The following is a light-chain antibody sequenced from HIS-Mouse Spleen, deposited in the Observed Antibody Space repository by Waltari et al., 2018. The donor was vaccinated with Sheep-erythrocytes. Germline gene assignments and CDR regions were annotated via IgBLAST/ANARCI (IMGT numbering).Light chain of an antibody. V-gene: IGLV1-51*01. J-gene: IGLJ3*02. CDR1: SSNIGSNN. CDR2: DNN. CDR3: GTWDSSLSAGRV. Sequence: QSVLTQPPSVSAAPGQKVTISCSGSSSNIGSNNVSWYQQLPGTAPKLLIYDNNKRPSGIPDRFSGSKSGTSATLGITGLQTGDEADYYCGTWDSSLSAGRVFGGGTKLTVL.